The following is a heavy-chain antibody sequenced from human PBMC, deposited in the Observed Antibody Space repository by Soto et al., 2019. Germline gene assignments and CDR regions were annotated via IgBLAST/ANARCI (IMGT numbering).Heavy chain of an antibody. V-gene: IGHV1-8*01. D-gene: IGHD3-10*01. CDR2: MNPNSGNT. Sequence: GASVKVSCKASGYTFTSYDINWVRQATGQGLEWMGWMNPNSGNTGYAQKFQGRVTMTRDTSISTAYMELSSLRSEDTAVYYCARGLRSMVRGVISDYWGQGTLVTVSS. CDR3: ARGLRSMVRGVISDY. CDR1: GYTFTSYD. J-gene: IGHJ4*02.